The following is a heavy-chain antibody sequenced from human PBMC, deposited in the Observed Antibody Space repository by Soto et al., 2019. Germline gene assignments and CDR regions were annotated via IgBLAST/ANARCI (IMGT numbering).Heavy chain of an antibody. V-gene: IGHV4-4*02. CDR3: ARGPPTVAIAY. D-gene: IGHD4-17*01. CDR2: IYHTGSA. CDR1: GGSISSSNW. Sequence: QVQLQESGPGLVKPSGTLSLTCAVSGGSISSSNWWSWVRQPPGKGLEWIAKIYHTGSANYNPSLKSRVTISIDKSENHFSLTMTSVTAAATALYYCARGPPTVAIAYWGQGTLVTVSS. J-gene: IGHJ4*02.